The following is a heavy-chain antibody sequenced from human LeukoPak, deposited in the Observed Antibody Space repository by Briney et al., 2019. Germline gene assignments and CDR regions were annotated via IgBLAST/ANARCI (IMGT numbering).Heavy chain of an antibody. CDR1: GGSISSYY. Sequence: SETLSLTCTVSGGSISSYYWSWIRQPPGKGLEWIGYIYYSGSTNYNPSLKSRVTISVDTSKNQFSLKLSSVTAADTAVYYCARERDGYNLDAFDIWGQGTMVTVSS. D-gene: IGHD5-24*01. CDR3: ARERDGYNLDAFDI. CDR2: IYYSGST. V-gene: IGHV4-59*01. J-gene: IGHJ3*02.